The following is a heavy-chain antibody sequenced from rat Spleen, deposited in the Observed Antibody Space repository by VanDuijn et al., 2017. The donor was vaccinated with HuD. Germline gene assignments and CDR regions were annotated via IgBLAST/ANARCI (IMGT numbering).Heavy chain of an antibody. Sequence: QVQLKESGPGLVQPSQTLSLTCTVSGFPLTSYGVSWVRQPPGKGLEWIGAIWSGGSTDYNSAIKSRLSISRDTSKSQVFLKMNSLQTEDTAMYLCAIKVFIADWYFDFWGPGTMVTVSS. V-gene: IGHV2-16*01. D-gene: IGHD1-1*01. CDR2: IWSGGST. CDR3: AIKVFIADWYFDF. J-gene: IGHJ1*01. CDR1: GFPLTSYG.